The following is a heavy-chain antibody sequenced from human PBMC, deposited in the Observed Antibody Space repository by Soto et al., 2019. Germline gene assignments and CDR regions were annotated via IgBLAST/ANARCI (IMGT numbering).Heavy chain of an antibody. CDR1: GGSISSSSYY. J-gene: IGHJ2*01. CDR3: ARQVGSNGHWYFDL. V-gene: IGHV4-39*01. CDR2: IYYSGST. Sequence: QLQLQESGPGLVKPSETLSLTCTVSGGSISSSSYYWGWIRQPPGKGLEWIGSIYYSGSTYYNPSLKSRVTISVDTSKNQFSLKLSSVTAADTAVYYCARQVGSNGHWYFDLWGRGTLVTVSS. D-gene: IGHD1-26*01.